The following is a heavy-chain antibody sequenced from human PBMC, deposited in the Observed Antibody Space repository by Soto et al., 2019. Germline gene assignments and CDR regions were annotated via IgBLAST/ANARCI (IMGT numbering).Heavy chain of an antibody. Sequence: PGGSLRLSCAASGFTFSSYGMHWVRQAPGKGLEWVAVISYDGSNKYYADSVKGRFTISRDNSKNTLYLQMNSLRAEDTAVYYCAKVPYIAAWFGYFDYWGQGTLVNVSS. D-gene: IGHD6-13*01. J-gene: IGHJ4*02. CDR3: AKVPYIAAWFGYFDY. CDR2: ISYDGSNK. V-gene: IGHV3-30*18. CDR1: GFTFSSYG.